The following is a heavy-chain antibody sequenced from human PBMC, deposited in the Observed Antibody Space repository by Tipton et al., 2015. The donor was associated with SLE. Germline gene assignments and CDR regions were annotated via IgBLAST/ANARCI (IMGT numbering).Heavy chain of an antibody. CDR2: LWNDESEK. Sequence: SLRLSCAASGFSFSTSVMHWVRQAPGKGLEWVAVLWNDESEKYYAESVKGRFSISRDNSKSTLYLQMNSLRAEDTAGYYCARGRESGYSSGGYYFDYWGQGSLVTVSS. D-gene: IGHD6-19*01. J-gene: IGHJ4*02. V-gene: IGHV3-33*01. CDR3: ARGRESGYSSGGYYFDY. CDR1: GFSFSTSV.